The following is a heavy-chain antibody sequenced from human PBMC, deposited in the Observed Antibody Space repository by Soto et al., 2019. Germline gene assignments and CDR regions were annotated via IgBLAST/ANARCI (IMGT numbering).Heavy chain of an antibody. CDR2: LNYGGRT. CDR1: GASVTSSRYY. J-gene: IGHJ6*02. V-gene: IGHV4-61*01. CDR3: ARWDFYYGMDA. Sequence: QVQLQESGPGLVKPSETLSLTCTVSGASVTSSRYYWNWIRQPPGKGREWIGFLNYGGRTIYDPSLRSRVTILVDTSKNEFSLKLSSVIAADTAVYYCARWDFYYGMDAWGQGTTVTVSS.